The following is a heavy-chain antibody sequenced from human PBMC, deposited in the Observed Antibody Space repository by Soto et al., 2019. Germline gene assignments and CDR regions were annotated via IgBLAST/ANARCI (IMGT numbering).Heavy chain of an antibody. D-gene: IGHD2-8*01. J-gene: IGHJ4*02. CDR1: GYTFTSHG. Sequence: QVALVQSGGEVKKPGASVKVSCKASGYTFTSHGLSGVRQAPGQGLEWVGWINPNNDNSVSAQKLQGRVTLTTDTSTTTVYMQLTSLTSDDPAFYYCARPPTNRRLGDHWGQGTLVTVA. CDR3: ARPPTNRRLGDH. CDR2: INPNNDNS. V-gene: IGHV1-18*04.